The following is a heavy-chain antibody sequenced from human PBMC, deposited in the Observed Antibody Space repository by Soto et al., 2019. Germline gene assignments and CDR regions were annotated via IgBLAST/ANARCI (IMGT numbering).Heavy chain of an antibody. CDR1: GYTFTGYY. D-gene: IGHD4-17*01. CDR3: AREKPTPVTKAVDAFDI. CDR2: INPNSGGT. V-gene: IGHV1-2*04. J-gene: IGHJ3*02. Sequence: ASVKVSCKASGYTFTGYYMHWVRQAPGQGLEWMGWINPNSGGTNYAQKFQGWVTMTRDTSISTAYMELSRLRSDDTAVYYCAREKPTPVTKAVDAFDIWGQGTMVTVSS.